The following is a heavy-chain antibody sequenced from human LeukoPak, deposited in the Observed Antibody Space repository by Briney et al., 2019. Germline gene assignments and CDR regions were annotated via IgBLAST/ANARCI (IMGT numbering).Heavy chain of an antibody. Sequence: GGSLRLSCAASGFTFSSYAMHWVRQAPGKGLEWVAVISYDGSKKYYADSVKGRFTISRDNSKNTLYLQMNSLRADDTAVYYCARDEVGVWGSYPHWGQGTLVTVSS. V-gene: IGHV3-30-3*01. CDR3: ARDEVGVWGSYPH. J-gene: IGHJ4*02. CDR1: GFTFSSYA. CDR2: ISYDGSKK. D-gene: IGHD3-16*02.